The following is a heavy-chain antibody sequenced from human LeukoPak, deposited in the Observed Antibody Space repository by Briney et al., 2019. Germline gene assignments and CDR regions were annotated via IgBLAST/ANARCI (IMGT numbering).Heavy chain of an antibody. CDR2: IKQDGSEK. CDR3: ATSYDMGWLIGY. CDR1: GFTFGDTW. D-gene: IGHD3/OR15-3a*01. J-gene: IGHJ4*02. Sequence: GGSLRLSCAASGFTFGDTWMNWVRQAPGQGPEWVANIKQDGSEKFYVASVKGRFTISRDNAKNSLYQQMNSLRAEDTALYYCATSYDMGWLIGYWGQGTLVTVSS. V-gene: IGHV3-7*03.